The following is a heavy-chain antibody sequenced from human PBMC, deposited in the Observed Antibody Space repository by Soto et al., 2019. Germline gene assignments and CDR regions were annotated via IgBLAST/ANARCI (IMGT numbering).Heavy chain of an antibody. CDR2: IYGTGNM. CDR1: DDSISSGCYY. D-gene: IGHD3-9*01. Sequence: PSQTLSLTCTVSDDSISSGCYYWSWISQHPGKGLEWIGYIYGTGNMYYKSSLKSRLTFSVDTSKNHFSLKLTSVTAADTAVYYCARGTDTWFFALWGRGTLVTVSS. V-gene: IGHV4-31*03. J-gene: IGHJ2*01. CDR3: ARGTDTWFFAL.